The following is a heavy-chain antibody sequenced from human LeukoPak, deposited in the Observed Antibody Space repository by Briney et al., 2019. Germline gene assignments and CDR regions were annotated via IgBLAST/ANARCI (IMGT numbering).Heavy chain of an antibody. J-gene: IGHJ4*02. D-gene: IGHD4-17*01. V-gene: IGHV3-49*03. CDR1: GFTFDDYA. CDR2: IRSKAFGGTP. Sequence: GGSLRLSCSASGFTFDDYAVSWFRQAPGKGLEWVGFIRSKAFGGTPEYAASVRGRFTISRDDSKSIAYLQMNSLKTEDTAVYCCTRNTVTVHFDYWSQGTLVTVSS. CDR3: TRNTVTVHFDY.